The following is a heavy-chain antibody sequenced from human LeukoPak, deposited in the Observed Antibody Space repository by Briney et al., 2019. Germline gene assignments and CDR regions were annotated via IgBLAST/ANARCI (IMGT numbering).Heavy chain of an antibody. CDR3: AKDHGDSGYYPVDY. CDR2: ISGSGDST. Sequence: GGSLRLSCAASGFAFDDSGMSWVRQAPGKGLEWVSAISGSGDSTYYADSVKGRFTISRDNSKKTLYLQMNSLRAEDTAVYCCAKDHGDSGYYPVDYWGQGTLVTVSS. J-gene: IGHJ4*02. D-gene: IGHD3-22*01. CDR1: GFAFDDSG. V-gene: IGHV3-23*01.